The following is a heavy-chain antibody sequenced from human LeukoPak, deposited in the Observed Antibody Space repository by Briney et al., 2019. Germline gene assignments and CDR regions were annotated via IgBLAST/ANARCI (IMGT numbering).Heavy chain of an antibody. CDR1: GSRFTSYG. CDR3: ARLGYCSGATCYYYYMGV. J-gene: IGHJ6*03. D-gene: IGHD2-15*01. CDR2: IYSGDSHT. Sequence: GGSLKISCKGSGSRFTSYGIAGVRPMPGKGLEWRGIIYSGDSHTRYSPSFQGQVTISADKSISTAYLQWSSLKASDTAMYYCARLGYCSGATCYYYYMGVWGKGTTVTVA. V-gene: IGHV5-51*01.